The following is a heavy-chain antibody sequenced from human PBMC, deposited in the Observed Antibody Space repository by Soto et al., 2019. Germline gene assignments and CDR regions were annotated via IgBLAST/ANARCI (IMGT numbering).Heavy chain of an antibody. D-gene: IGHD6-13*01. CDR2: INTDGSST. Sequence: GGSLRLSCAASGFTFSRFWMHWVRQAPGKGLVWVSRINTDGSSTTYADSVKGRFTISRDNAKNTLYLQMDSLRAEDTGVYYCTRDPGAYSSTWSFYFDSWGQGALVTVSS. V-gene: IGHV3-74*01. CDR3: TRDPGAYSSTWSFYFDS. CDR1: GFTFSRFW. J-gene: IGHJ4*02.